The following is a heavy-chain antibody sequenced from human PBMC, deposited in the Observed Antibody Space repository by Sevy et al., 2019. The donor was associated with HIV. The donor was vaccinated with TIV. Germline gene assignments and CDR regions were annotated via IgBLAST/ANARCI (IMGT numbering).Heavy chain of an antibody. J-gene: IGHJ5*02. V-gene: IGHV4-59*01. D-gene: IGHD3-16*01. CDR3: ARVPYNWFDP. Sequence: SETLSLTCIVSGGSISSYYWSWIRQPPGKGLEWIGSIYYSGSTNYNPSLKSRVTLSIDTSKTKFSLRLSAVTASDTAVYYCARVPYNWFDPWGQGTLVTVSS. CDR1: GGSISSYY. CDR2: IYYSGST.